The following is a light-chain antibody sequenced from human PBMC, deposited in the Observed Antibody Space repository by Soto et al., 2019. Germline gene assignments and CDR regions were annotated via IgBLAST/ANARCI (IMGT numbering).Light chain of an antibody. CDR2: DVT. Sequence: QSVLTQPASVSGSPGQSITISCTGTSSDVGGYNYVSWYQHHPGKAPKLIIYDVTNRPSGVSNPFSGSKSGNTASLTISGLQPEDEAEYYCSSYTTSNTRQIVFGTGTIVNVL. J-gene: IGLJ1*01. V-gene: IGLV2-14*03. CDR3: SSYTTSNTRQIV. CDR1: SSDVGGYNY.